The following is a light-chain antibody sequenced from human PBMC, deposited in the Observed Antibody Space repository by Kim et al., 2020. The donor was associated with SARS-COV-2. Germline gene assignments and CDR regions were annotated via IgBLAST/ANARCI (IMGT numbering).Light chain of an antibody. CDR3: QHSYSTPPT. CDR1: QSISIY. Sequence: DIQVTQSPSSLSASVGDRVTITCRASQSISIYLNWYQYKPGKAPKLLIYAASSLQSGVPSRFSGSGSGTDFTLTISSLQPEDFATYYCQHSYSTPPTFGQGTKLEI. V-gene: IGKV1-39*01. J-gene: IGKJ2*01. CDR2: AAS.